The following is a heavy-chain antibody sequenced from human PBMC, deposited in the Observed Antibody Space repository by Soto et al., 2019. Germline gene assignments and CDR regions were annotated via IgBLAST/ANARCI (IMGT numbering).Heavy chain of an antibody. Sequence: QVQLVQSGAEVKKAGSSVKVSCNVSGGTFNTFAISWVRQAPGQGLEWMGGIIPILGPVFYAQKFQGRVTITADKSKNAAYLELSSLRSEDTAVYYCARAAKRYFDYWGQGTLVTVSS. V-gene: IGHV1-69*06. CDR1: GGTFNTFA. CDR2: IIPILGPV. J-gene: IGHJ4*02. CDR3: ARAAKRYFDY.